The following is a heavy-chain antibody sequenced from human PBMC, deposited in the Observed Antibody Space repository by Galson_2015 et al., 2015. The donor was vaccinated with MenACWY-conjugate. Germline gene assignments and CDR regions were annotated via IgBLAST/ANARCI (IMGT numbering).Heavy chain of an antibody. CDR1: GYTFTSYG. J-gene: IGHJ4*02. Sequence: SCKASGYTFTSYGISWVRQAPGQGLAWMGWISAYNGNTNYAQKLQGRVTMTTDTSTRIAYMELRSLRSDDTAVYYCARGYRLVILRSRNDFDYWGQGTLVTVSS. D-gene: IGHD3-9*01. CDR2: ISAYNGNT. V-gene: IGHV1-18*01. CDR3: ARGYRLVILRSRNDFDY.